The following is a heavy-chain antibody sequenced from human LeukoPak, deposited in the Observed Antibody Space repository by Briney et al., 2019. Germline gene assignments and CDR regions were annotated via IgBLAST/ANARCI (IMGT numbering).Heavy chain of an antibody. J-gene: IGHJ4*02. CDR2: ISGSGGST. D-gene: IGHD4-17*01. CDR1: GFTFSSYA. V-gene: IGHV3-23*01. Sequence: GGSLRLSCAASGFTFSSYAMSWVRQAPGKGLEWVSAISGSGGSTYYADSVKGRFTISRDNSKNTLYLQMNSLRAEDTAVYYCAKDSLDLTTVTFFYFDYWGQGTLVTVSS. CDR3: AKDSLDLTTVTFFYFDY.